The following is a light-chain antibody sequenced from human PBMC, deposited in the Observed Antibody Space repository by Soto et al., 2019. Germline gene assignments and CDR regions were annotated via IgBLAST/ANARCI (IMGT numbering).Light chain of an antibody. CDR1: SSDVGGHNY. CDR3: CSYAGRYTWV. V-gene: IGLV2-11*01. CDR2: DVT. J-gene: IGLJ3*02. Sequence: QSALTQPRSVSGSPGQSVTISCTGTSSDVGGHNYVSWYQQHPGKAPKLMIYDVTERPSGVPDRFSGSKSGNTASLTISGLQAEDEADYYCCSYAGRYTWVFGGGTKLTVL.